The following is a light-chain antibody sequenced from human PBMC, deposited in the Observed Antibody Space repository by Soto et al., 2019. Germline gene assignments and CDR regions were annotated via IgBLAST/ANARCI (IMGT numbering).Light chain of an antibody. CDR1: KLGDKY. J-gene: IGLJ2*01. V-gene: IGLV3-1*01. CDR3: QAWDITTDVV. Sequence: YELTQPPSVSVSPGQTASITCSGDKLGDKYACWYQQKPGQSPVLVIYQDSKRPSGIPERFAGSNSGNTATLTISGTQAMDEADYYCQAWDITTDVVFGGGTKVTVL. CDR2: QDS.